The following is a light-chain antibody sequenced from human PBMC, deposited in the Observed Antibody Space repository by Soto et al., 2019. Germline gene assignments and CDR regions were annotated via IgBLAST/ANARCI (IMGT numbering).Light chain of an antibody. CDR3: AAWDGSLNVVL. CDR2: SSN. Sequence: QSVLTQPPSASGTPGQRVTISCSGSSSNIGTNTVNWYQQFPRSAPKLLMYSSNQRPSGVPDRFSGSKSGTSASLAISGLQPEDEADYYCAAWDGSLNVVLFGGGTKVTLL. CDR1: SSNIGTNT. V-gene: IGLV1-44*01. J-gene: IGLJ3*02.